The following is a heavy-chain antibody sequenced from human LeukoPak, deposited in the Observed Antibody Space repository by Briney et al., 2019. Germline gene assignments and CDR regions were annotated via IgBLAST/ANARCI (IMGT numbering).Heavy chain of an antibody. CDR3: ATTVTTRDSYDLDV. CDR2: ISAYNGNT. CDR1: GYTFTSYG. D-gene: IGHD4-11*01. V-gene: IGHV1-18*01. J-gene: IGHJ6*02. Sequence: ASVKVSCKASGYTFTSYGISWVRQAPGQGLEWMGWISAYNGNTKYVQKFQGTVTMTTDTSMSTAYMELRSLRSDDTAVYYCATTVTTRDSYDLDVWGQGTTVTVSS.